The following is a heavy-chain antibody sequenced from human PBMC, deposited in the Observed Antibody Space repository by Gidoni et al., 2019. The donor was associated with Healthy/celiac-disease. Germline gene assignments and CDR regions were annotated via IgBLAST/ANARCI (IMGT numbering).Heavy chain of an antibody. CDR1: GGSISSSSYY. J-gene: IGHJ4*02. CDR2: IYYSGST. Sequence: QLQLQESGPGLVKPSEPLSLTCTVSGGSISSSSYYWGWIRQPPGKGLEWIGSIYYSGSTYYNPSLKSRVTISVDTSKNQCSLKLSSVTAADTAVYYCARVSGNYDFWSGYFSTTYFDYWGQGTLVTVSS. CDR3: ARVSGNYDFWSGYFSTTYFDY. D-gene: IGHD3-3*01. V-gene: IGHV4-39*07.